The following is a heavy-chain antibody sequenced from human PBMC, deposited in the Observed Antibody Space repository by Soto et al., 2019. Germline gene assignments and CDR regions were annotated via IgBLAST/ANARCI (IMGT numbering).Heavy chain of an antibody. D-gene: IGHD6-19*01. V-gene: IGHV3-7*03. J-gene: IGHJ2*01. Sequence: GGSLRLSCEASIFTFSSYWMTWARQAPGKGLEWVANIKQDGSEKNYVDSVKGRFTISRDNAKNSLYLQMNSLRAEDTAVYYCAKSVAVAGYWYFDLWGRGTLVTVSS. CDR2: IKQDGSEK. CDR1: IFTFSSYW. CDR3: AKSVAVAGYWYFDL.